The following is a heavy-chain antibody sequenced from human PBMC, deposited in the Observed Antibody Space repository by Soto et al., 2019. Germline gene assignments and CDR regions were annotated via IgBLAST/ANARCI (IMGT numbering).Heavy chain of an antibody. CDR2: ISAYNGNT. D-gene: IGHD3-3*01. Sequence: ASVKVSCKASGYTFTSYGISWVRQAPGQGLEWMGWISAYNGNTNYAQKLQGRVTMTTDTSTNTAYMELSSLSSEDTAVYYCAPFWSGYYDWAQGTLVSLS. J-gene: IGHJ4*02. CDR3: APFWSGYYD. CDR1: GYTFTSYG. V-gene: IGHV1-18*01.